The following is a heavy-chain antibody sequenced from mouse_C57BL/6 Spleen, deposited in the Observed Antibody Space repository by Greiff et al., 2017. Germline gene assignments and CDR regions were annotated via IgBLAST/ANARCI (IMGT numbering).Heavy chain of an antibody. CDR2: IDPEDGDT. J-gene: IGHJ4*01. D-gene: IGHD1-3*01. CDR3: TTNSPDYAMDY. V-gene: IGHV14-1*01. CDR1: GFNIKDYY. Sequence: EVQLQQSGAELVRPGASVKLSCTASGFNIKDYYMHWVKQRPEQGLEWIGRIDPEDGDTEYAPKFQGKATMTADTSSNTAYLQLSSLTSEDTAVYSCTTNSPDYAMDYWGQGTSVTVSS.